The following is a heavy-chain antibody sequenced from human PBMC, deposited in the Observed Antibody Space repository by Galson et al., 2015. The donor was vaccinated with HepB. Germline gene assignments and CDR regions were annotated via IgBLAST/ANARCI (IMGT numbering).Heavy chain of an antibody. CDR1: GFTFSGYT. D-gene: IGHD2-2*01. CDR2: ISYDGTNK. V-gene: IGHV3-30*04. CDR3: ARDPEIGYCSGTTCSYFDY. J-gene: IGHJ4*02. Sequence: SLRLSCAASGFTFSGYTMHWVRQAPGKGLEWVAVISYDGTNKYYADSVKGRFTVSRDNTKNTLYLQMNSLRAEDTAVYYCARDPEIGYCSGTTCSYFDYWGQGTLVTVSA.